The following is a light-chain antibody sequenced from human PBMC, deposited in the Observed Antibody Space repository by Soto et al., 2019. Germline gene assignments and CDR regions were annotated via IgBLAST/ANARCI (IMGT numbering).Light chain of an antibody. Sequence: QSVLTQPRSVSGSPGQSVTISCTGTSSDVGGYDYVSWYQQHPGKAPKLIIYDVTRRPSGVPDRVSGSKSGNTASLTISGLQAEDEADFYCCSYAGTYTPNVFGTGTKVTVL. CDR2: DVT. V-gene: IGLV2-11*01. J-gene: IGLJ1*01. CDR3: CSYAGTYTPNV. CDR1: SSDVGGYDY.